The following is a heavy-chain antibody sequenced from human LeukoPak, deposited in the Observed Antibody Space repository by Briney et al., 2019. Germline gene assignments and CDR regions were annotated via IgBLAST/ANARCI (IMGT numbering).Heavy chain of an antibody. J-gene: IGHJ6*03. Sequence: SETLSLTCTVSGGSISSSSYYWGWIRQPPGKGLEWIGSIYYSGSTYYNPSLKSRVTISVDTSKNQFSLKLSSVTAADTAVYYCARHEGHIVVVPAAKAPDYYYHYMDVWGKGTTVTVSS. D-gene: IGHD2-2*01. CDR2: IYYSGST. V-gene: IGHV4-39*01. CDR3: ARHEGHIVVVPAAKAPDYYYHYMDV. CDR1: GGSISSSSYY.